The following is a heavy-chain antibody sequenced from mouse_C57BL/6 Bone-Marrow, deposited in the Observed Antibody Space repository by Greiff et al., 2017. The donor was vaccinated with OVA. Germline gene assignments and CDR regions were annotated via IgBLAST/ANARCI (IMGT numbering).Heavy chain of an antibody. Sequence: VQLQQSGAELMKPGASVKLSCKATGYTFTGYWIGWVKQRPGHGLEWIGEILPGRGSTNYNEKFKGKATFTADTASNTAYMQLSSLTTEDSAIYYCAREDYSWFAYWGQGTLVTVSA. J-gene: IGHJ3*01. V-gene: IGHV1-9*01. D-gene: IGHD1-1*01. CDR2: ILPGRGST. CDR3: AREDYSWFAY. CDR1: GYTFTGYW.